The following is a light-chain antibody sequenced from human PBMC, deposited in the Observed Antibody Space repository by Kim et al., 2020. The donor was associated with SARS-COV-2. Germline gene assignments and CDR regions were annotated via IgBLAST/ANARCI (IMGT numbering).Light chain of an antibody. CDR2: KAS. Sequence: LSASVGDRVIITCRASQSNSMWLAWYQQKPGKAPKLLISKASSLQSGVPSRFSGSGSGTEFTLTISSLQPDDFGTYYCQQYDNYFGQGTKLEI. V-gene: IGKV1-5*03. CDR3: QQYDNY. CDR1: QSNSMW. J-gene: IGKJ2*01.